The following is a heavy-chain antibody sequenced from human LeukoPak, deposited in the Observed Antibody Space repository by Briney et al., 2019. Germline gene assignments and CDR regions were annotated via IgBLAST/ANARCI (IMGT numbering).Heavy chain of an antibody. CDR2: INSDGSST. CDR3: ARDLKGGSYRNFDY. Sequence: PGGSLRLSCVASGFTLSGYWMHWVRQAPGRGPVWVSRINSDGSSTTYADSAKGRFTVSRDNAKNMLYLQMNSLRADDTAVYYCARDLKGGSYRNFDYWGQGTLVTVSS. V-gene: IGHV3-74*01. CDR1: GFTLSGYW. J-gene: IGHJ4*02. D-gene: IGHD2-15*01.